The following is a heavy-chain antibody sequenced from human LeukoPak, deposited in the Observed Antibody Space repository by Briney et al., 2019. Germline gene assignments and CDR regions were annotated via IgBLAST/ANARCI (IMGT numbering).Heavy chain of an antibody. CDR1: GGSISSQY. J-gene: IGHJ4*02. D-gene: IGHD3-10*01. CDR3: ARYRLGEFRFDY. V-gene: IGHV4-59*11. CDR2: IYYSGNS. Sequence: SETLSLTCTVSGGSISSQYWSWIRQPPGKGLEWIGYIYYSGNSNYNPSLKSRVTISVDTSKNQFSLQLSSVTAADTAVYYCARYRLGEFRFDYWGQGTLVTVTP.